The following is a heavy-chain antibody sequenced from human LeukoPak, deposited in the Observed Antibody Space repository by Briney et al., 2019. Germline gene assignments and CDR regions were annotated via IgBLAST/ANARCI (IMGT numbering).Heavy chain of an antibody. D-gene: IGHD6-25*01. CDR3: AKRSARPKPFDC. Sequence: ASVKVSCKASGYTFTGYYMHWVRQAPGQGLEWMGWINPNSGGTNYAQKFQGRVTMTRDTSISTAYMELSRLRSDDTAVYYCAKRSARPKPFDCWAQGTLVTVSS. J-gene: IGHJ4*02. CDR1: GYTFTGYY. CDR2: INPNSGGT. V-gene: IGHV1-2*02.